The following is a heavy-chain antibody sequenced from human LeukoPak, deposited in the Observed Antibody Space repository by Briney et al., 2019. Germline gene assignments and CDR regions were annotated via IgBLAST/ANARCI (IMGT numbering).Heavy chain of an antibody. CDR2: IYHSGTT. CDR3: ARARYSSGWYEFDY. J-gene: IGHJ4*02. CDR1: GGSISSSNW. Sequence: PSGTMSLTSAVYGGSISSSNWWSWVRQPPGKGLGWIGEIYHSGTTNYNPSLKSRVTISVDNSKNQFSLKLSSVTAADTAVYYCARARYSSGWYEFDYWGQGTLVTVSS. D-gene: IGHD6-19*01. V-gene: IGHV4-4*02.